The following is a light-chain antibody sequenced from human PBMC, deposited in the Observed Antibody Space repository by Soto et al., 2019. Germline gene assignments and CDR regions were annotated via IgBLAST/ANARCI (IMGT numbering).Light chain of an antibody. CDR3: HHSNTYYT. Sequence: EIEITHSHSALSASIGDRVTITCRASQSISIWLAWYQQKPGKAPKLLIYAASSLESGVPSRFSGSGSGTEFTLTISSLQPDDFATYYCHHSNTYYTFGQ. CDR2: AAS. V-gene: IGKV1-5*03. J-gene: IGKJ1*01. CDR1: QSISIW.